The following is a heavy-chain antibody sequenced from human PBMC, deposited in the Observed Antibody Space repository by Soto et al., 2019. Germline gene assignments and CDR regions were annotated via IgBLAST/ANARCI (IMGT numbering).Heavy chain of an antibody. Sequence: ASVKVSCKASGYTSTNYAVHWVRQAPGQGLQWIGWINVGNGNTKSSQKFQGRVTFSRDTSASTAYMEVSSLTSEDTAVYYCTSDNKGLADYWGQGTLVTVSS. CDR1: GYTSTNYA. J-gene: IGHJ4*02. CDR3: TSDNKGLADY. CDR2: INVGNGNT. V-gene: IGHV1-3*01.